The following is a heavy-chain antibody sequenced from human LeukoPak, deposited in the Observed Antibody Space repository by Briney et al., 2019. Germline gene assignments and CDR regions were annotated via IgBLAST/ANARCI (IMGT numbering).Heavy chain of an antibody. CDR1: GGXFSGYY. D-gene: IGHD3-3*01. V-gene: IGHV4-34*10. CDR2: VHLDGRT. Sequence: PSETLSLTCAVYGGXFSGYYWSWIRQPPGKGLEWIGEVHLDGRTNYNPSLKSRLIMSVDLPENHISLKLTSVTAADTAVYYCAREGGFYRPLDYSGQGTLVTVSS. CDR3: AREGGFYRPLDY. J-gene: IGHJ4*02.